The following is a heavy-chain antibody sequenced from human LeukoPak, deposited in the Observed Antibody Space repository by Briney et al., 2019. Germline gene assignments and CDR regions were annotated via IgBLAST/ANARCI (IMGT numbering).Heavy chain of an antibody. CDR3: ARGRGELLYYGMDV. V-gene: IGHV4-30-4*01. Sequence: SETLSLTCTVSGGSISSGDYYWSWIRQPPGKGLEWIGYIYYSGSTYYNPSLKSRVTISVDTSKNQFSLKLSSVTAAGTAVYYCARGRGELLYYGMDVWGQGTTVTVSS. CDR1: GGSISSGDYY. J-gene: IGHJ6*02. D-gene: IGHD1-26*01. CDR2: IYYSGST.